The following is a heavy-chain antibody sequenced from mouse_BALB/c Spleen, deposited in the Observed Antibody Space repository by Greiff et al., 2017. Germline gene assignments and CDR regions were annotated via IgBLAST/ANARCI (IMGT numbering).Heavy chain of an antibody. D-gene: IGHD3-1*01. V-gene: IGHV5-12-1*01. CDR1: GFAFSSYD. CDR3: ARHAGYGHYYAMDY. Sequence: EVMLVESGGGLVKPGGSLKLSCAASGFAFSSYDMSWVRQTPEKRLEWVAYISSGGGSTYYPDTVKGRFTISRDNAKNTLYLQMSSLKSEDTAMYYCARHAGYGHYYAMDYWGQGTSVTVSS. CDR2: ISSGGGST. J-gene: IGHJ4*01.